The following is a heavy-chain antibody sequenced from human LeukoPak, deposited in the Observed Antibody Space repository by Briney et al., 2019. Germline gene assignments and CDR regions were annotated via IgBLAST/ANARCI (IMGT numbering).Heavy chain of an antibody. CDR1: GFTFSDYY. CDR2: ISSSGSNI. D-gene: IGHD3-10*01. J-gene: IGHJ4*02. CDR3: ARDIYGSGPPVGDAIDY. Sequence: GGSLRLSCAASGFTFSDYYMSWLRQAPGKGLEGVSYISSSGSNIYYADSAKGRFTISRDNAKNSLYLQVNSLRAEDTAVYYCARDIYGSGPPVGDAIDYWGQGTLVTVSS. V-gene: IGHV3-11*04.